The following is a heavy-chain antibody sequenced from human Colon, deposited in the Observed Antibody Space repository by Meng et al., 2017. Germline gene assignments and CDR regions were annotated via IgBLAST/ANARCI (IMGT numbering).Heavy chain of an antibody. Sequence: QLQLQESGPGLVKPSETLSLTCTVSGGSLSESDDYWGWIRQPPGKGLEWIGSIHYGGSTFYQPSLRSRVTGSVDTSNNQFSLILSSVTAADTAVYYCARRTTGWILDPWGQGTLVTVSS. CDR1: GGSLSESDDY. D-gene: IGHD6-19*01. V-gene: IGHV4-39*01. J-gene: IGHJ5*02. CDR3: ARRTTGWILDP. CDR2: IHYGGST.